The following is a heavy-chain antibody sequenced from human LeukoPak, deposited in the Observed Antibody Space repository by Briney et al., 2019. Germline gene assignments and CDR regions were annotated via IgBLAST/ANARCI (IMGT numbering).Heavy chain of an antibody. CDR2: IGSSGSTT. CDR1: GFTFSTYA. D-gene: IGHD1-26*01. CDR3: AKASRLVGSAYFDS. Sequence: GGSLTLSCVASGFTFSTYAMTWVRQAPGKGLEWVSGIGSSGSTTHYADSVKGRFTISRENSKNTVYLQMNSLGAEDTAVYYCAKASRLVGSAYFDSWGQGTLVTVSS. J-gene: IGHJ4*02. V-gene: IGHV3-23*01.